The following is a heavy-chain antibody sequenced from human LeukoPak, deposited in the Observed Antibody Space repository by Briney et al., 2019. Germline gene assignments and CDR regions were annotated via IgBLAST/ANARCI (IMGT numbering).Heavy chain of an antibody. CDR2: ISDDGSSK. D-gene: IGHD6-19*01. J-gene: IGHJ4*02. CDR1: GFTFSTYG. V-gene: IGHV3-30*03. Sequence: SGGSLRLSCAASGFTFSTYGMHWVRQAPGKGLEWVAVISDDGSSKYYADSVKGRFTISRDNSKNTLYLQMNSLRAEDTAVHYCARQDVYSSGWYADYWGQGTLVTVSS. CDR3: ARQDVYSSGWYADY.